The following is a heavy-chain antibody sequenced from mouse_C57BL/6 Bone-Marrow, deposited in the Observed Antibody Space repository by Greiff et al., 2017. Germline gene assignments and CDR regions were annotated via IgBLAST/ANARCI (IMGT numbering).Heavy chain of an antibody. CDR3: ARYMTRYAMDY. Sequence: EVQLVESGGGLVQPGGSLSLSCAASGFTFTDYYMRWVRQPPGKALEWLGFIRNKANGYTTEYSASVKGRFTISRDNSQSILYRQMNALRAEDSATYYCARYMTRYAMDYWGQGTSVTVSS. J-gene: IGHJ4*01. V-gene: IGHV7-3*01. CDR2: IRNKANGYTT. CDR1: GFTFTDYY.